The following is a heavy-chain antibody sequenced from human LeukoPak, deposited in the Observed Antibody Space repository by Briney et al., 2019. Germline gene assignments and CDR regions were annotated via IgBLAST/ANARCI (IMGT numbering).Heavy chain of an antibody. Sequence: SETLSLTCGVYGGSFSGSYWTWIRQPPGKGLEWIGEISHSGSTNSNPSLKSRIAMSVDTSKKQFSLKLTSVTAADTAVYYCARATDDEFYLCHGMDVWGQGTTVTVSS. V-gene: IGHV4-34*01. CDR1: GGSFSGSY. J-gene: IGHJ6*02. D-gene: IGHD3-16*01. CDR3: ARATDDEFYLCHGMDV. CDR2: ISHSGST.